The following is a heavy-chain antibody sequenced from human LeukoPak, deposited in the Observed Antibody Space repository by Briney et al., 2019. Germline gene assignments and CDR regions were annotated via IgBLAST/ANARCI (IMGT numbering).Heavy chain of an antibody. D-gene: IGHD3-22*01. Sequence: GASVKVSCKVSGYSLTELSMHWVRQAPGKGPEWMGCFDPENGETLYAQEFQGRVTLTEDTSTDTAYMELSSLRPEDTALYYCTGSAVVLPYYFDYWGQGTLVTVSS. V-gene: IGHV1-24*01. CDR3: TGSAVVLPYYFDY. J-gene: IGHJ4*02. CDR1: GYSLTELS. CDR2: FDPENGET.